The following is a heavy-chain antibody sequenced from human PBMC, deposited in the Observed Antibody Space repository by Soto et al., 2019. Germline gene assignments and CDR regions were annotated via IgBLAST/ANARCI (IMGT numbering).Heavy chain of an antibody. D-gene: IGHD3-22*01. CDR1: GGSISSGGYS. V-gene: IGHV4-30-2*01. CDR2: IYHSGST. CDR3: ARGDSSGYYYSYYFDY. Sequence: LSLTCAVSGGSISSGGYSWSWIRQPPGEGLEWIGYIYHSGSTYYKPSLKSRVTISVDRSKNQFSLKLSSVTAADTAVYYCARGDSSGYYYSYYFDYWGQGTLVTVSS. J-gene: IGHJ4*02.